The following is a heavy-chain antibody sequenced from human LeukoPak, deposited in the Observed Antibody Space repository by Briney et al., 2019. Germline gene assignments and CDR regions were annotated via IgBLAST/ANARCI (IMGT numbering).Heavy chain of an antibody. V-gene: IGHV1-69*01. D-gene: IGHD4-17*01. CDR1: GGTFSKYT. CDR2: IIPIFGTA. J-gene: IGHJ4*02. Sequence: ASVKVSCKASGGTFSKYTISWVRQRPGQGLEWMGGIIPIFGTANYAQKFQGRDTITADESTSTAYMELSSLRSEDTAVYYCARELIGDYPPFDYWGQGTLVTVSS. CDR3: ARELIGDYPPFDY.